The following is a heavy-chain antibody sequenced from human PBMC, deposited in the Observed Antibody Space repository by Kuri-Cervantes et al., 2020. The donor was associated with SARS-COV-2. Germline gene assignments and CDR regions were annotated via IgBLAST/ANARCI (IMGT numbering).Heavy chain of an antibody. CDR3: SRPYYGMDV. J-gene: IGHJ6*02. CDR1: GGSISSSSYY. V-gene: IGHV4-39*07. CDR2: INHSGST. Sequence: SETLSLTCTVSGGSISSSSYYWGWIRQPPGKGLEWIGEINHSGSTNYNPSLKSRVTTSVDTSKNQFSLKLSSVTAADTAVYYCSRPYYGMDVWGQGTTVTVSS.